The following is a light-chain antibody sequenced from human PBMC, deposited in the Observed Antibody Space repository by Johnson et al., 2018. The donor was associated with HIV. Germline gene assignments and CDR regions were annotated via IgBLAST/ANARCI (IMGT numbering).Light chain of an antibody. CDR2: DNY. CDR3: GIWDASLSPHYV. CDR1: TSNIGNND. J-gene: IGLJ1*01. Sequence: QSILTQPHSVSAAPGQKVTFSCSGSTSNIGNNDVSWYRHLPGTAPKLLIYDNYKRPSEIPGRFSGSKSGTSATLGITGLQTGDEADYYCGIWDASLSPHYVFGTGTTITVL. V-gene: IGLV1-51*01.